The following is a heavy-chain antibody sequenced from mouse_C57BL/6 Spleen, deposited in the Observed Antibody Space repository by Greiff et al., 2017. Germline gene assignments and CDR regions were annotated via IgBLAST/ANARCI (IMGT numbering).Heavy chain of an antibody. Sequence: QVQLKESGPGLVAPSQSLSITCTVSGFSLTSYGVSWVRQPPGKGLEWLGVIWGDGSTNYHSALISRLSISKDNSKSQVFLKLNSLQTDDTATDYCANTPSHYDYDVGYYFDYWGQGTTLTVSS. D-gene: IGHD2-4*01. CDR2: IWGDGST. CDR3: ANTPSHYDYDVGYYFDY. J-gene: IGHJ2*01. CDR1: GFSLTSYG. V-gene: IGHV2-3*01.